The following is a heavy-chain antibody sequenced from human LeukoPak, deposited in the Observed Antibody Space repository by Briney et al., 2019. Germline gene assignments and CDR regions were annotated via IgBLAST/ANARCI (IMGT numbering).Heavy chain of an antibody. J-gene: IGHJ4*02. CDR1: GFTFSSDA. CDR3: AKASTVLKPIDS. V-gene: IGHV3-23*01. D-gene: IGHD1-14*01. Sequence: GGSLRLSCAASGFTFSSDAMNWVRQAPGQGLEWVSAISPIGTRTYYADSVKGRFTISRDNSKNTLYLQMNSLRAEDTAMYYCAKASTVLKPIDSWGQGTLVTVSS. CDR2: ISPIGTRT.